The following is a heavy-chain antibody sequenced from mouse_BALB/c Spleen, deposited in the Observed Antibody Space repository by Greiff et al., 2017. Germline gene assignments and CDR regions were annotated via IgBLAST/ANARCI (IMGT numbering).Heavy chain of an antibody. D-gene: IGHD1-1*01. V-gene: IGHV14-3*02. CDR1: GFNMNDTY. CDR2: IDPANGNT. Sequence: VQLQQSGAELVKPGASVKLSCTASGFNMNDTYMHWVKQRPAQGLEWIGRIDPANGNTKYDPKFQGKATITADTSSNTAYLQLSSLTSEDTAVDYCARITAVVERFADWGQGTLVTVSA. CDR3: ARITAVVERFAD. J-gene: IGHJ3*01.